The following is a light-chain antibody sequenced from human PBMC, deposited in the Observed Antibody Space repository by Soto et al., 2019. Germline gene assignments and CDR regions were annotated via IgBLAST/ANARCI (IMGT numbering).Light chain of an antibody. Sequence: SVLTHPPSASGSPGQSVTISCTGTISDIGTYDYVSWYQHLPDKAPKLIIYEVSKRPSGVPDRFSGSKSGNTASLTVSGLQAEDEGDYYCCSYGGGNNFYVFGTGTKVTVL. CDR2: EVS. J-gene: IGLJ1*01. V-gene: IGLV2-8*01. CDR3: CSYGGGNNFYV. CDR1: ISDIGTYDY.